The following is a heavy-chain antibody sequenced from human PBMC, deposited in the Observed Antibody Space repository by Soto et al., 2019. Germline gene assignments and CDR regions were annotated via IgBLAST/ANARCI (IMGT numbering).Heavy chain of an antibody. V-gene: IGHV1-69*02. Sequence: SVKVSCKASGGTFSSYTISWVRQAPGQGLEWMGRIIPILGIANYAQKFQGRVTITADKSTSTAYMELSSLRSEDTAVYYCTRLRVGRVYDFWSGSTANDAFDIWGQGTMVTVSS. CDR2: IIPILGIA. CDR1: GGTFSSYT. J-gene: IGHJ3*02. CDR3: TRLRVGRVYDFWSGSTANDAFDI. D-gene: IGHD3-3*01.